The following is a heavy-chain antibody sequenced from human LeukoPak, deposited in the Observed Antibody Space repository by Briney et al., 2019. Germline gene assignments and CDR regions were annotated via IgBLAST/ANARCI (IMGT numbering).Heavy chain of an antibody. CDR3: ARNPYSSSWYGRPFDY. CDR2: INHSGST. V-gene: IGHV4-34*01. Sequence: SETLSPTCAVYGGSFSGYYWSWIRQPPGKGLEWIGEINHSGSTNYNPSLKSRVTISVDTSKNQFSLKLSSVTAADTAVYYCARNPYSSSWYGRPFDYWGQGTLVTVSS. D-gene: IGHD6-13*01. J-gene: IGHJ4*02. CDR1: GGSFSGYY.